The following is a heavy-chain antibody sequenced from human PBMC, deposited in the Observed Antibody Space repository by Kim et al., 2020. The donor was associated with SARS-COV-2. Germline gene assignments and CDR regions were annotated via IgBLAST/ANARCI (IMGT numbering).Heavy chain of an antibody. CDR1: GFTFSSYA. Sequence: GGSLRLSCAASGFTFSSYAMSWVRQAPGKGLEWVSAISGSGGSTYYADSVKGRFTISRDNSKNTLYLQMNSLRAEDTAVYYCAKDLVVVVAATHRLGEDYWGQGTLVTVSS. J-gene: IGHJ4*02. D-gene: IGHD2-15*01. V-gene: IGHV3-23*01. CDR2: ISGSGGST. CDR3: AKDLVVVVAATHRLGEDY.